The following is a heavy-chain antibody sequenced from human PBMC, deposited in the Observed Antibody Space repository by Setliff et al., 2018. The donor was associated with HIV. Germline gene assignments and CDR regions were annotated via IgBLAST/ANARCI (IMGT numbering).Heavy chain of an antibody. V-gene: IGHV4-39*07. Sequence: SETLSLTCTVSGGSISSSSYCWGWIRQPPGKGLEWLATVYHSGSTYYNPSLKSRVTISIDTSKNQFSLRLSSVTAADTAVYFCARGRSMPTLTTWGQGALVTVSS. CDR2: VYHSGST. CDR3: ARGRSMPTLTT. J-gene: IGHJ4*02. D-gene: IGHD3-22*01. CDR1: GGSISSSSYC.